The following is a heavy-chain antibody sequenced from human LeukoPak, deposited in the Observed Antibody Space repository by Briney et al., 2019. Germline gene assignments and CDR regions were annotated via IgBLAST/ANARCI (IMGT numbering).Heavy chain of an antibody. CDR2: VNGSGVNT. V-gene: IGHV3-23*01. J-gene: IGHJ4*02. Sequence: GGPLRLPCAASGFTFSSYSMSWVRQAPGKGLEWVSAVNGSGVNTHYGDSIKGRFTISRDNSKNTVDLQMDSLRAEDTATYYCARGYCSTGSCQYSFDCWGQGTLVTVSS. CDR1: GFTFSSYS. CDR3: ARGYCSTGSCQYSFDC. D-gene: IGHD2-15*01.